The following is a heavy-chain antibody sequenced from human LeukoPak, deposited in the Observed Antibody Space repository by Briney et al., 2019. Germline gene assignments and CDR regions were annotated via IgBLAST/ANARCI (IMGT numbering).Heavy chain of an antibody. J-gene: IGHJ4*02. CDR3: AKAAMHQLLGV. D-gene: IGHD2-2*01. CDR2: INSDGSST. V-gene: IGHV3-74*01. CDR1: GFTFRSYW. Sequence: GGSLRLSCAPSGFTFRSYWMHWVRQAPGKGLVWVSRINSDGSSTSYADSVKGRFTISRDNAKNTLYLQMNSLRAEDTAVYYCAKAAMHQLLGVWGQGTLVTVSS.